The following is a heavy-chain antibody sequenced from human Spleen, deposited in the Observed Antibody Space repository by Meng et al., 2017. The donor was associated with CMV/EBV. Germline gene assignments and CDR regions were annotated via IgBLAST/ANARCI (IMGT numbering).Heavy chain of an antibody. Sequence: VSLAGSNWWSWVRQSPGEGLEWIGSIYYSGSTYYNPSLKSRVTISVDTSKNQFSLKLSSVTAADTAVYYCARTHYDFWSGYPNWFDPWGQGTLVTVSS. J-gene: IGHJ5*02. CDR2: IYYSGST. V-gene: IGHV4-4*02. D-gene: IGHD3-3*01. CDR1: VSLAGSNW. CDR3: ARTHYDFWSGYPNWFDP.